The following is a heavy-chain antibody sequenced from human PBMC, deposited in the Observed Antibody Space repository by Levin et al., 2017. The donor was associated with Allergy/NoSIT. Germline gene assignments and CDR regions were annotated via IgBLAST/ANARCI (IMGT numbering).Heavy chain of an antibody. Sequence: GESLKISCKASGYTFTGYYMHCVRQAPGQGLEWMGWINPNSGGTNYAQKFQGRVTMTRDTSISTAYMELSRLRSDDTAVYYCARGGDDSAAAALDYWGQGTLVTVSS. V-gene: IGHV1-2*02. CDR3: ARGGDDSAAAALDY. D-gene: IGHD6-13*01. J-gene: IGHJ4*02. CDR1: GYTFTGYY. CDR2: INPNSGGT.